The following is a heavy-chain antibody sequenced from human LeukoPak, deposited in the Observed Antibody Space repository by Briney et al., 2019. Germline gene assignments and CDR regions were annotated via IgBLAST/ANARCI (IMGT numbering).Heavy chain of an antibody. CDR3: ARAGSSWYYYYYMDV. J-gene: IGHJ6*03. CDR1: CGSISSYY. Sequence: KASETLSLTCTVSCGSISSYYWSWIRQPAGKGLEWIGRIYTSGSTNYNPSLKSRVTMSVDTSKNQFSLKLSSVTAADTAVYYCARAGSSWYYYYYMDVWGKGTTVTISS. V-gene: IGHV4-4*07. D-gene: IGHD6-13*01. CDR2: IYTSGST.